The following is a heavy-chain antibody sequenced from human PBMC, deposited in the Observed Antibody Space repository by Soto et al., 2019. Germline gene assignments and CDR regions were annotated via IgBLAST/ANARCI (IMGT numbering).Heavy chain of an antibody. Sequence: VQLLESGGGLVQPGGSLRLSCAASGFTFSNYAMSWVRQAPGKGLEWVSSISGSGGSAYNADSVRGRFTISRDNSKNTLYLQMNSLRGEDTAVYYCAKGGLYISSSWYEGYWGQGTLVTVSS. J-gene: IGHJ4*02. V-gene: IGHV3-23*01. CDR1: GFTFSNYA. CDR3: AKGGLYISSSWYEGY. CDR2: ISGSGGSA. D-gene: IGHD6-13*01.